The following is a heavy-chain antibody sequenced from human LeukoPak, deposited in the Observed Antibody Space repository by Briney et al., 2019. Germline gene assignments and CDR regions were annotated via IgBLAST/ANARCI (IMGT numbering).Heavy chain of an antibody. CDR2: VSSSGSTI. Sequence: SGGSLRLSCAASGFTFSNYEMNWVRQAPGKGLEWVSYVSSSGSTIYYADSVKGRFTISRDNAKNSLYLQMNSLRAEDTAIYYCARYYYDRTLDYWGQGTLVTVSS. CDR3: ARYYYDRTLDY. D-gene: IGHD3-22*01. V-gene: IGHV3-48*03. CDR1: GFTFSNYE. J-gene: IGHJ4*02.